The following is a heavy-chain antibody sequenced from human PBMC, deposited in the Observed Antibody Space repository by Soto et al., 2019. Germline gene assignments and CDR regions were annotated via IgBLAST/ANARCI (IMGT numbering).Heavy chain of an antibody. CDR2: IKSKADGETT. D-gene: IGHD3-3*01. CDR3: NAYYDLGSGHTPL. V-gene: IGHV3-15*07. CDR1: GFSFNNVW. J-gene: IGHJ4*02. Sequence: EVQLVESGGGLVKPGGSLGLSCGASGFSFNNVWMHWVRQAPGRGLEWVGRIKSKADGETTDYAEPVKDRFTVSREDSKNTVYLQMHSLKTEDKAVYYCNAYYDLGSGHTPLWGQGTLVTVSS.